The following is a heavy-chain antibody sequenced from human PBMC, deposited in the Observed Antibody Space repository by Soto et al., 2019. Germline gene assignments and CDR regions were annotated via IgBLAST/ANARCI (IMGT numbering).Heavy chain of an antibody. J-gene: IGHJ4*02. CDR1: GFTFSSYW. CDR3: SGSGWYGPYYFDY. D-gene: IGHD6-19*01. V-gene: IGHV3-74*01. Sequence: VGSMRLSCAASGFTFSSYWMHWVRQAPGKGLVWVSRINSDGSSTSYADSVKGRFTISRDNAKNTLYLQMNSLRAEDTAVYYCSGSGWYGPYYFDYWGQGTLVTVSS. CDR2: INSDGSST.